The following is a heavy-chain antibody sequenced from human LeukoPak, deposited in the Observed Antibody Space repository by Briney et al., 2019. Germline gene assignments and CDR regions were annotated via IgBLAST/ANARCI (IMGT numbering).Heavy chain of an antibody. Sequence: ASVKVSCKASGYTFTAYYMHWVRQGPGQGLEWMGWINSNSGGTYYAQNFQGWVTMTRDTSISTAYMELRRLRSDDTAVYHCARAGGASDSSGWYVFDYWGQGTLVTVSS. CDR1: GYTFTAYY. CDR2: INSNSGGT. CDR3: ARAGGASDSSGWYVFDY. V-gene: IGHV1-2*04. J-gene: IGHJ4*02. D-gene: IGHD6-19*01.